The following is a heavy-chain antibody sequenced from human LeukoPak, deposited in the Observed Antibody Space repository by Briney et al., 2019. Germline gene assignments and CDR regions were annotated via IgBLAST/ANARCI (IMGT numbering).Heavy chain of an antibody. CDR2: INPNSGGA. V-gene: IGHV1-2*06. CDR3: AITYNNNAFDI. D-gene: IGHD4-11*01. J-gene: IGHJ3*02. Sequence: GASVKVSCKASGYTFTNYYIHWVRQAPGQGLEWMGRINPNSGGANYAQKFQDTVTMTRHTSITTAYMELNSLRSDDTAVYYCAITYNNNAFDIWGQGTMVTVSS. CDR1: GYTFTNYY.